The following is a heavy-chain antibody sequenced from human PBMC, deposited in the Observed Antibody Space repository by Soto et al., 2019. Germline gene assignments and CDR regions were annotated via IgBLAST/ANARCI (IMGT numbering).Heavy chain of an antibody. J-gene: IGHJ4*02. D-gene: IGHD3-10*01. CDR3: ANITRFAESPFDY. Sequence: QVQLVQSGAEEKKPGASVKVSCKASGYTFTSYYMHWVRQAPGQGLEWMGIINPSGGSTSYAQKSQGRDAMSRDTSTRTVYMALSSLITEATAVYYGANITRFAESPFDYYSQGSLGTSSS. V-gene: IGHV1-46*03. CDR2: INPSGGST. CDR1: GYTFTSYY.